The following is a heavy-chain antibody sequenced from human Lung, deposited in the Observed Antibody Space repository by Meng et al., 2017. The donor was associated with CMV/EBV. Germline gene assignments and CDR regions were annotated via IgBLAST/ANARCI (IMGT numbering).Heavy chain of an antibody. CDR3: AKDDYRTPPPDAFDI. CDR1: GFIFSNYG. Sequence: GGSXKIXXAASGFIFSNYGMHWVRQAPGKGLEWVAVIWYDGKTKYYADSVKGRFSISRDNSKYTLYLQMNSLRADDTAVYYCAKDDYRTPPPDAFDIWGQGTMVTVSS. D-gene: IGHD4/OR15-4a*01. CDR2: IWYDGKTK. V-gene: IGHV3-33*06. J-gene: IGHJ3*02.